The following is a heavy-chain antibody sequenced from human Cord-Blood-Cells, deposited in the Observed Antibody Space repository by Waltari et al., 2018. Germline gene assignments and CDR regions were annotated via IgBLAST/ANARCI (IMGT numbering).Heavy chain of an antibody. CDR1: GYTFTDYY. CDR2: VVTEYGEP. J-gene: IGHJ4*02. D-gene: IGHD1-26*01. V-gene: IGHV1-69-2*01. CDR3: ATQGRSYPTSVDY. Sequence: EVQLVQSGAEVKKPGATVKISCKVSGYTFTDYYMHWVQQAPGKGLEWMGLVVTEYGEPKDAGKFQGRVTITADTSTDTAYMELSSRRSEDTAVYYCATQGRSYPTSVDYWGQGTLVTVSS.